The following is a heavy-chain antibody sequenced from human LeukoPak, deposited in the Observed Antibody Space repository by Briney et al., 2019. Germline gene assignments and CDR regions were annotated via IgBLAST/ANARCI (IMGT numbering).Heavy chain of an antibody. V-gene: IGHV1-3*01. Sequence: ASVKVSCKASGYTFTSYAMHWVRQAPGQRLEWMGWINAGNGNTKYSQKFQGRVTITRDTSASTAYMELSSLRSEDTAVYYCAREPLTQDYFDYWGQGTLVTVSS. CDR1: GYTFTSYA. CDR2: INAGNGNT. D-gene: IGHD2-15*01. CDR3: AREPLTQDYFDY. J-gene: IGHJ4*02.